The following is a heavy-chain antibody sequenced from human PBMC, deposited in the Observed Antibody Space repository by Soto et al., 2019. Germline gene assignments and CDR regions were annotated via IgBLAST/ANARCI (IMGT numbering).Heavy chain of an antibody. D-gene: IGHD6-19*01. CDR2: ISSSGSTI. V-gene: IGHV3-48*03. Sequence: SLRLSCAASGFTFSSYEMNWVRQAPGKGLEWVSYISSSGSTIYYADSVKGRFTISRDNAKNSLYLQMNSLRAEDTAVYYCARLYSSGWIDAFDIWGQGTMVTVSS. CDR1: GFTFSSYE. CDR3: ARLYSSGWIDAFDI. J-gene: IGHJ3*02.